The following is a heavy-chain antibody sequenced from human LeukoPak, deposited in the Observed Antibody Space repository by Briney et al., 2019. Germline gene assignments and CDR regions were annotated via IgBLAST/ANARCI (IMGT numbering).Heavy chain of an antibody. V-gene: IGHV3-23*01. CDR1: GFSFSTYD. D-gene: IGHD5-12*01. J-gene: IGHJ4*02. CDR3: AKGAYDYIEIAYFDS. Sequence: GGSLRLSCVGSGFSFSTYDMGWVRQAPGKGLEWVSVLIGSSGSTDYADSVKGRFTMSRDISKNTLFLQMNSLRAEDTAIYYCAKGAYDYIEIAYFDSWGQGTLVTVSS. CDR2: LIGSSGST.